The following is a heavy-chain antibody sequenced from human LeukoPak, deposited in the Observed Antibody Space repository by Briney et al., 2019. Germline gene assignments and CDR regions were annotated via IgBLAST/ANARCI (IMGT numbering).Heavy chain of an antibody. CDR3: ARGGHYGGKGFYYYYYMDV. Sequence: SVNVSFKASGGTFSIYAISWVRQAPGQGLEWMGGIIPIFGTANYARKFQGRVTITPDESTSTAYMELSSLRSEDTAVYYCARGGHYGGKGFYYYYYMDVWGKGTTVTVSS. V-gene: IGHV1-69*13. J-gene: IGHJ6*03. D-gene: IGHD4-23*01. CDR2: IIPIFGTA. CDR1: GGTFSIYA.